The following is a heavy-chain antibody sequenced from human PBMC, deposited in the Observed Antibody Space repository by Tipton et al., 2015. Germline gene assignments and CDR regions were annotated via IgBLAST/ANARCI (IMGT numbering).Heavy chain of an antibody. Sequence: TLSLTCAVYGGSFSGYAWHWIRQPPGKGLEWIGEVNHSGNTNYNPSLESRFIISEDTSKNQFSLTVFSVTAADTAVYYCARVGLTVAPDYWGQGTLVTVSP. CDR3: ARVGLTVAPDY. V-gene: IGHV4-34*01. D-gene: IGHD6-19*01. CDR1: GGSFSGYA. J-gene: IGHJ4*02. CDR2: VNHSGNT.